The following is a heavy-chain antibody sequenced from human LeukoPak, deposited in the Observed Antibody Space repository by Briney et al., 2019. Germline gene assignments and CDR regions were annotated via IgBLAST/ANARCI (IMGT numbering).Heavy chain of an antibody. V-gene: IGHV3-30-3*01. CDR1: GFTFSSYV. J-gene: IGHJ4*02. CDR3: ARARGDSSPASRYFDY. CDR2: IATDGGER. Sequence: PGGSLRLSCAGSGFTFSSYVMHWVRKAPGKGLEWVALIATDGGERYYADSVKGRFTISRDNSKNTLYVQMNSLRPEDTAIYYCARARGDSSPASRYFDYWGQGAPVTVSS. D-gene: IGHD5-18*01.